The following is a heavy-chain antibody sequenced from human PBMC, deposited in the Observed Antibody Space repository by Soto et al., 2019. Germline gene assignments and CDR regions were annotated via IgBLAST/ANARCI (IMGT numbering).Heavy chain of an antibody. CDR2: ISDSGGST. V-gene: IGHV3-23*01. D-gene: IGHD6-19*01. Sequence: GGSLRLSCAASGFTFSSSAMSWVRQAPGKGLEWVSDISDSGGSTNYADSVKGRFTISRDNSKNTLYLQMNSLRAEDTAVYNCSDDFRIGSRRYLGNSWGQGTLVTVSS. CDR1: GFTFSSSA. J-gene: IGHJ4*02. CDR3: SDDFRIGSRRYLGNS.